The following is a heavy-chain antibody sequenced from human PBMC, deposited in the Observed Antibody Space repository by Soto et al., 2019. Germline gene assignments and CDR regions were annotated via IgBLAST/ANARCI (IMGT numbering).Heavy chain of an antibody. V-gene: IGHV3-7*05. J-gene: IGHJ6*02. Sequence: EVQLVESGGGLVQPGGSLRLSCGASGFTFRTYWLSWVRQVPGKGLELVANINQDGSEKNYVDSVKGRFTISRDNAKNSLHLQMSSLRAEDTALYYCARDGSTSWYSYDYHGMDVWGQGTTVTVS. CDR2: INQDGSEK. CDR3: ARDGSTSWYSYDYHGMDV. D-gene: IGHD5-18*01. CDR1: GFTFRTYW.